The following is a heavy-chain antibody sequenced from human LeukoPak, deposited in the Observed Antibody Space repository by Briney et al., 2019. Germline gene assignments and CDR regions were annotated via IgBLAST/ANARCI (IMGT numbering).Heavy chain of an antibody. CDR3: AKVGPPYSRGWSIELDY. D-gene: IGHD6-19*01. CDR1: GFTFSSYA. V-gene: IGHV3-23*01. Sequence: GGSLRLSCAASGFTFSSYAMSWVRQAPGKGLEWVSAIGNSGRDTYYADSVKGRFTISRDNSKNTLFLQMNRLRAEDTAVYYCAKVGPPYSRGWSIELDYWGQGTLVTVSS. J-gene: IGHJ4*02. CDR2: IGNSGRDT.